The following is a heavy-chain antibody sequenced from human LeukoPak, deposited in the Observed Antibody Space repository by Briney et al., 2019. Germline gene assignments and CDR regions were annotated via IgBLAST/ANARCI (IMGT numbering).Heavy chain of an antibody. CDR1: GYAFTGYY. V-gene: IGHV1-2*02. CDR2: INPNSGGT. CDR3: ARTLVSSTQRYYYYYYYMDV. Sequence: ASVKVSCKASGYAFTGYYMHWVRQAPGQGLEWMGWINPNSGGTNYAQKFQGRVTMTRDTSISTAYMELSRLRSGDTAVYYCARTLVSSTQRYYYYYYYMDVWGKGTTVTVSS. D-gene: IGHD2-2*01. J-gene: IGHJ6*03.